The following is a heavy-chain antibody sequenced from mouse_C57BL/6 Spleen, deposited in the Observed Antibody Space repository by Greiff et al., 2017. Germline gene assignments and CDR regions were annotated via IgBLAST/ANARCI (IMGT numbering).Heavy chain of an antibody. V-gene: IGHV1-82*01. J-gene: IGHJ4*01. Sequence: VQLQQSGPALVKPGASVTISCNASGYAFSRSWLNWVQQSPGKGLEWLGRIYPGDGDTNYTGKFKGKATLTADKSSSTAYMQLNSLTSEDSAVYFWARGGNYEYERGYYAMDYWGQGTSVTVSS. CDR2: IYPGDGDT. CDR1: GYAFSRSW. CDR3: ARGGNYEYERGYYAMDY. D-gene: IGHD2-4*01.